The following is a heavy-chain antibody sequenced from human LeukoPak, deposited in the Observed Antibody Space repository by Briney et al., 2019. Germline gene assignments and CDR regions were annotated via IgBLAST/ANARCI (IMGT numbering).Heavy chain of an antibody. Sequence: GGSLRLSCAASGFTVSSNYMSWVRQAPGKGLEWVSVIYSGGSTYYADSVKGRFTISRDNSKNTLYLQMNSLRAEDTAVYYCARFGRYSSGPGAFDIWGQGTMVTVSS. CDR2: IYSGGST. CDR3: ARFGRYSSGPGAFDI. CDR1: GFTVSSNY. J-gene: IGHJ3*02. D-gene: IGHD6-19*01. V-gene: IGHV3-53*01.